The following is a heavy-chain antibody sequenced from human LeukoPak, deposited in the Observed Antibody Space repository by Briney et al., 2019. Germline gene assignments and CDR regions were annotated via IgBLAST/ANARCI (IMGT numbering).Heavy chain of an antibody. D-gene: IGHD3-22*01. CDR1: GGTFSSYA. V-gene: IGHV1-69*01. Sequence: ASVKVSCKASGGTFSSYAISWVRQAPGQGLEWMGGIIPIFGSANYAQKFQGRVTITADESTSTAYMELSSLRSEDTAVYYCARGRVYYDSSGYYNYFDYWGQGTLVTVSS. J-gene: IGHJ4*02. CDR3: ARGRVYYDSSGYYNYFDY. CDR2: IIPIFGSA.